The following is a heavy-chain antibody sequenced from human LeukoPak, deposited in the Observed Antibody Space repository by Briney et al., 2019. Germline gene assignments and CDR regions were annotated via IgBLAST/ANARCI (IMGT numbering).Heavy chain of an antibody. CDR2: IYHSGTT. CDR1: GYSISSTYY. J-gene: IGHJ5*01. CDR3: ARGEYGDFLHWFDS. Sequence: PSETLSLTCTVSGYSISSTYYWGWIRQPPGKGLEWIGSIYHSGTTNYNPSLTSRLTISIDESKNQFSLKVTAVTAADTAIYYCARGEYGDFLHWFDSWGQGTLVTVSS. D-gene: IGHD4-17*01. V-gene: IGHV4-38-2*02.